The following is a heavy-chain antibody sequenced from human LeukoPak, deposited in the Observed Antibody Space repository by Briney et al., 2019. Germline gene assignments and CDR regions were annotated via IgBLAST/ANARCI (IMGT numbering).Heavy chain of an antibody. CDR2: IYYSGST. J-gene: IGHJ3*02. D-gene: IGHD2-2*01. CDR1: GGSISSYY. Sequence: SETLSLTCTVSGGSISSYYWSWIRQPPGKGLEWIGYIYYSGSTNYNPSLKSRVTISVDTFKNQFSLKLSSVTAADTAVYYCARLRTLDAFDIWGQGTMVTVSS. V-gene: IGHV4-59*08. CDR3: ARLRTLDAFDI.